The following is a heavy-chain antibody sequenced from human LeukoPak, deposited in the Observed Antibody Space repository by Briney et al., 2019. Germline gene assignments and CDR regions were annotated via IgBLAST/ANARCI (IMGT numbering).Heavy chain of an antibody. D-gene: IGHD6-19*01. Sequence: GGSLRLSCAASGFTLSYCEVNWVRRAPGKGLESIACITCSGSTIYYADSVKGRFTISRDNAKNSLSLQMNSLRVEDTAIYYCTSDTMSVAATFDSWGQGTLVTVSS. J-gene: IGHJ4*02. V-gene: IGHV3-48*03. CDR3: TSDTMSVAATFDS. CDR2: ITCSGSTI. CDR1: GFTLSYCE.